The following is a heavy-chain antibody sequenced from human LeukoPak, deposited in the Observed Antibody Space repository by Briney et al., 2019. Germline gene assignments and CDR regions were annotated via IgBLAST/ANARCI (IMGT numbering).Heavy chain of an antibody. D-gene: IGHD3-10*01. CDR1: GGSFSGYY. CDR3: ASLYYYGSGSPGY. J-gene: IGHJ4*02. V-gene: IGHV4-34*01. Sequence: SETLSLTCAAYGGSFSGYYWSWIRQPPGKGLEWIGEINHSGSTNYNPSLKSRVTISVDTSKNQFSLKLSSVTAADTAVYYCASLYYYGSGSPGYWGQGTLVTVSS. CDR2: INHSGST.